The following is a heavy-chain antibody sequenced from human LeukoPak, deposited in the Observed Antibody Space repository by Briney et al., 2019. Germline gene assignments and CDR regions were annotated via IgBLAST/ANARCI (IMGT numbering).Heavy chain of an antibody. D-gene: IGHD6-19*01. CDR2: IDRNGGST. CDR3: VKTIAVAGDFDY. Sequence: GGSLRLSCSASGFTFSSYAMHWVRQAPGKGLEYASAIDRNGGSTYYADSVKGRFTISRDNSKNTLYLQMSSLRAEDTSVYYCVKTIAVAGDFDYWGQGTLVTVSS. J-gene: IGHJ4*02. CDR1: GFTFSSYA. V-gene: IGHV3-64D*06.